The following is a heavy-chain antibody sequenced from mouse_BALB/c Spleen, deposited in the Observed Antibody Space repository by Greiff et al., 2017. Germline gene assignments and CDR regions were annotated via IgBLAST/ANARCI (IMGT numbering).Heavy chain of an antibody. CDR2: INSNGGST. V-gene: IGHV5-6-3*01. CDR3: ARGYSSLCYFDY. J-gene: IGHJ2*01. D-gene: IGHD6-2*01. CDR1: GFTFSSYG. Sequence: EVQVVESGGGLVQPGGSLKLSCAASGFTFSSYGMSWVRQTPDKRLELVATINSNGGSTYYPDSVKGRFTITRDNAENTLYLQLSRLTSEDTAMYYCARGYSSLCYFDYWGQGTTVTVSA.